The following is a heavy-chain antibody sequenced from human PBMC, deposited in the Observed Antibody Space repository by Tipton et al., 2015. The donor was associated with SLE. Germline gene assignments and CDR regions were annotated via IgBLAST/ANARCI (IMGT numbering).Heavy chain of an antibody. J-gene: IGHJ3*02. V-gene: IGHV4-61*09. D-gene: IGHD5-18*01. CDR3: ASSGIQLWLDDAFDI. Sequence: TLSLTCTVSGGSISSGSYPWSWIRKPAGKGLEWIGYIYTSGSTNYNPSLKSRVTISVDTSKNQFSLKLSSVTAADTAVYYCASSGIQLWLDDAFDIWGQGTMVTVSS. CDR1: GGSISSGSYP. CDR2: IYTSGST.